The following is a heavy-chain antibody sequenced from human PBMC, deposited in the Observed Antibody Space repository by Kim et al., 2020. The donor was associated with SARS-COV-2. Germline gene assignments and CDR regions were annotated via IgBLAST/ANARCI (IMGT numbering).Heavy chain of an antibody. CDR3: ARLRNYYDSSGYFVGHYYYYMDV. CDR2: IFYSGST. J-gene: IGHJ6*03. V-gene: IGHV4-59*08. D-gene: IGHD3-22*01. Sequence: SETLSLTCTVSGGSISSYYWSWIRQPPGKGLEWIGYIFYSGSTNYNPSLKSRVTISVDTSKNQFSLKLSSVTAADTAVYYCARLRNYYDSSGYFVGHYYYYMDVWGQGTPVTVSS. CDR1: GGSISSYY.